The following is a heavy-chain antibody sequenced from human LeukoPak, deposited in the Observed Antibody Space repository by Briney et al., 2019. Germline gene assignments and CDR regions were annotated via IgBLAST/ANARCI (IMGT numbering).Heavy chain of an antibody. J-gene: IGHJ6*02. V-gene: IGHV3-9*01. CDR2: ISWNSGSK. CDR1: GFTFDDYA. Sequence: PGGSLRLSCAASGFTFDDYAMHWVRQAPGKGLEWVSGISWNSGSKGYADSVKGRFTISRDNAKNSLYLQMNSLRAEDTALYYCAKDRRATDYYGMDVWGQGTTVTVSS. CDR3: AKDRRATDYYGMDV.